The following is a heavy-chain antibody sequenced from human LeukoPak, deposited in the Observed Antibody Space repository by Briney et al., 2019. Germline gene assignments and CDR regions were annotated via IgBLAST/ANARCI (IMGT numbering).Heavy chain of an antibody. CDR1: GFTVSSNY. CDR2: IYSGGTT. Sequence: PGGSLRLSCAASGFTVSSNYMSWVRQAPGKGLEWVSVIYSGGTTFYADSVKGRFTISGHSSENTLWLQMNSLRAEDTAVYYCAGGGYSCIWDYWGQGTLVTVSS. D-gene: IGHD5-18*01. V-gene: IGHV3-53*04. J-gene: IGHJ4*02. CDR3: AGGGYSCIWDY.